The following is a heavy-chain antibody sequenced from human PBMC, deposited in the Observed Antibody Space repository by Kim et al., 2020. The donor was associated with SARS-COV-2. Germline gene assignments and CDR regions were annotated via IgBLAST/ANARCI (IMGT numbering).Heavy chain of an antibody. J-gene: IGHJ2*01. Sequence: GGSLRLSCAASGFTFSSYGMHWVRQAPGKGLEWVAVIWYDGSNKYYADSVKGRFTISRDNSKNTLYLQMNSLRAEDTAVYYCAKGGRDGYNSYWYFDLWGRGTLVTVSS. CDR3: AKGGRDGYNSYWYFDL. CDR1: GFTFSSYG. CDR2: IWYDGSNK. D-gene: IGHD5-12*01. V-gene: IGHV3-33*06.